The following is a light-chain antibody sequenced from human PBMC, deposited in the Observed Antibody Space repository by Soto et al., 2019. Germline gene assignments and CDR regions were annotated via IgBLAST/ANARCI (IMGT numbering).Light chain of an antibody. CDR2: GAS. Sequence: DIQMTQSPASLAASLGDRITISCRASQTISNYLNWYHQKPGEAPKILIYGASTLQSGVPSSVSGSGSGTEFTLSNSSLQPEDFGTYYCQQSYNVPFTFGPGTKVDVK. CDR1: QTISNY. V-gene: IGKV1-39*01. J-gene: IGKJ3*01. CDR3: QQSYNVPFT.